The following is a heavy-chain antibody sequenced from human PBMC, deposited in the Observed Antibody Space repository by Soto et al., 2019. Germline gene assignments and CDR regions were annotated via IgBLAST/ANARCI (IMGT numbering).Heavy chain of an antibody. D-gene: IGHD1-26*01. J-gene: IGHJ4*02. CDR1: GGSINNNNYY. V-gene: IGHV4-39*02. Sequence: SETLSLTCTVSGGSINNNNYYWAWIRQPPGKGLSWIASIYYDGSTYYNSSLKSRVTISRDTSKNHFSLRLTSMTAADTAVYYCATVLEVATRHPDSDFWGQGTLVTVSS. CDR2: IYYDGST. CDR3: ATVLEVATRHPDSDF.